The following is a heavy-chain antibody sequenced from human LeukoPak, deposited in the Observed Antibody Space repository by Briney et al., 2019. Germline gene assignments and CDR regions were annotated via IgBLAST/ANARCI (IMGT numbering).Heavy chain of an antibody. CDR3: ARVVVVPAAIWGNPNPEALPENWFDP. CDR2: ISAYNGNT. J-gene: IGHJ5*02. D-gene: IGHD2-2*01. Sequence: ASVKVSSKASGYTFTIYGISWVRQAPGQGLEWMGWISAYNGNTNYAQKLQGRVTMTTDTSTSTAYMELRSLRSDDTAVYYCARVVVVPAAIWGNPNPEALPENWFDPWGQGTLVTVSS. V-gene: IGHV1-18*01. CDR1: GYTFTIYG.